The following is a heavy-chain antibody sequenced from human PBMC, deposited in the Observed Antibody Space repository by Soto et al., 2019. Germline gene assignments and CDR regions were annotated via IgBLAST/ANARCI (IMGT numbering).Heavy chain of an antibody. CDR2: ISWNSGSI. Sequence: GGSLRLSCAASGFTFDDYAMHWVRQAPGKGLEWVSGISWNSGSIGYADSVKGRFTISRDNAKNSLYLQMNSLRAEDTALYYFAKDSGPLGSGWYRGYYFDYWGQGTLVTVSS. CDR1: GFTFDDYA. D-gene: IGHD6-19*01. CDR3: AKDSGPLGSGWYRGYYFDY. J-gene: IGHJ4*02. V-gene: IGHV3-9*01.